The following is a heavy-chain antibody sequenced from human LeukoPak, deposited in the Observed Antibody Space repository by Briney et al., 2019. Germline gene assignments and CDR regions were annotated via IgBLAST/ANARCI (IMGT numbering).Heavy chain of an antibody. CDR3: ASRPPAEVPAARKGPFDY. Sequence: SETLSLTCAVYGGSFSGYYWSWIRQPPGKGLEWIGEINHSGSTNYNPSLKSRVTISVDTSKNQFSLKLSSVTAADTAVYYCASRPPAEVPAARKGPFDYWGQGTLVTVSS. J-gene: IGHJ4*02. V-gene: IGHV4-34*01. CDR2: INHSGST. D-gene: IGHD2-2*01. CDR1: GGSFSGYY.